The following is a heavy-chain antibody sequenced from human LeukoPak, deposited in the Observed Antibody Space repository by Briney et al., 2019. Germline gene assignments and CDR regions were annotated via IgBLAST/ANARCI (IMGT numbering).Heavy chain of an antibody. Sequence: SETLSLTCVVYGESFSDYYWNWIRQPPGKGLEWIGEINHSGSTNYNPSLKSRVTISVDTSKSQFSLRLSSVTAADTAVYYCARGRYCGSDCYLPFGPPEYFRHWGQGTLVTVSS. CDR2: INHSGST. D-gene: IGHD2-21*02. CDR1: GESFSDYY. J-gene: IGHJ1*01. V-gene: IGHV4-34*01. CDR3: ARGRYCGSDCYLPFGPPEYFRH.